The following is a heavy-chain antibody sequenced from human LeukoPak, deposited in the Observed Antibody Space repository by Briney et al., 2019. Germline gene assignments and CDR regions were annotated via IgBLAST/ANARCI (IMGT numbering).Heavy chain of an antibody. J-gene: IGHJ4*02. D-gene: IGHD3-22*01. V-gene: IGHV3-48*03. CDR2: ISSSGSTI. CDR3: ARDGRWINYYDGSSPL. CDR1: GFTFSSYE. Sequence: GGSLRLSCAASGFTFSSYEMNWVRQAPGKGLEWVSYISSSGSTIYYADSVKGRFTISRDNAKNSLYLQMNSLRAEDTAVYYCARDGRWINYYDGSSPLRGQGTLVTVSS.